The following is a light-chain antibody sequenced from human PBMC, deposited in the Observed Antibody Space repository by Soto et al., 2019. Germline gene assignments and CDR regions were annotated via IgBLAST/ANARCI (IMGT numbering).Light chain of an antibody. CDR1: QGLNTN. CDR2: GAS. Sequence: IQLTQSPSSLSASVGDRVTITCRASQGLNTNLAWYQQKPGKAPNLLIYGASTLQKGVPSRFSGNGSGTVFTLTISSLQSEDLATYYCQQSNNYFTFGPGTKV. J-gene: IGKJ3*01. CDR3: QQSNNYFT. V-gene: IGKV1-9*01.